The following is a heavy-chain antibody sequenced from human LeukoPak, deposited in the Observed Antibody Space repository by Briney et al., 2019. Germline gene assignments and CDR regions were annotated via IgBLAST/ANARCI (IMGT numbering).Heavy chain of an antibody. CDR3: ARSRYWYFDY. CDR2: INHSGST. CDR1: GGSFSGYY. D-gene: IGHD2-8*02. J-gene: IGHJ4*02. Sequence: SETLSLTCAVYGGSFSGYYWSWTRQPPGKGLEWIGEINHSGSTNYNPSLKSRVTISVDTSKNQFSLKLSSVTAADTAVYYCARSRYWYFDYWGQGTLVTVSS. V-gene: IGHV4-34*01.